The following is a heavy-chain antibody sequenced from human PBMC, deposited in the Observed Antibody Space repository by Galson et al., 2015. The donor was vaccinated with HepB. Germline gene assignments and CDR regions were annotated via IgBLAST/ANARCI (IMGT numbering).Heavy chain of an antibody. CDR1: GYTFTSYY. CDR3: ARTLEQPLGMDV. Sequence: SVKVSCKASGYTFTSYYMHWVRQAPGQGLEWMGIISPSGGSTSYAQKFQGRVTMTRDTSTSTVYMELSSLRSEDTAVYYCARTLEQPLGMDVWGQGTTVTVSS. D-gene: IGHD6-13*01. V-gene: IGHV1-46*01. J-gene: IGHJ6*02. CDR2: ISPSGGST.